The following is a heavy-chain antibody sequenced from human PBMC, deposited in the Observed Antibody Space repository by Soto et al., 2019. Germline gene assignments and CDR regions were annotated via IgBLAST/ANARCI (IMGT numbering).Heavy chain of an antibody. CDR1: GFTFSDYY. D-gene: IGHD6-6*01. Sequence: GGSLRLSCAASGFTFSDYYMSWIRQAPGKGLEWVSYISSSGSTIYYADSVKGRFTISRDNAKNTLYLQMNSLRAEDTAVYYCAKDPTRSSFGFRSWFDPWGQGTLVTVSS. CDR2: ISSSGSTI. V-gene: IGHV3-11*01. CDR3: AKDPTRSSFGFRSWFDP. J-gene: IGHJ5*02.